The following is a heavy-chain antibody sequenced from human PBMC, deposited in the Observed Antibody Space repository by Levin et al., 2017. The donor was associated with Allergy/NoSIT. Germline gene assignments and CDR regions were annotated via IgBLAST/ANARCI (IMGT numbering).Heavy chain of an antibody. V-gene: IGHV1-2*04. Sequence: ASVKVSCKASGYTFTGYYMHWVRQAPGQGLEWMGWINPNSGGTNYAQKFQGWVTMTRDTSISTAYMELSRLRSDDTAVYYCARGGAVAGIEGSDPNPNYYYYYGMDVWGQGTTVTVSS. CDR2: INPNSGGT. CDR3: ARGGAVAGIEGSDPNPNYYYYYGMDV. D-gene: IGHD6-19*01. CDR1: GYTFTGYY. J-gene: IGHJ6*02.